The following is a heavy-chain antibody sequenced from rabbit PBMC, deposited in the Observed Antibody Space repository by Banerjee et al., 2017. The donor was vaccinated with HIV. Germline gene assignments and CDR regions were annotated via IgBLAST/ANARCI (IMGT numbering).Heavy chain of an antibody. V-gene: IGHV1S45*01. CDR3: ARFEAGYVGYDYGFL. CDR1: GFSFSSGYC. D-gene: IGHD6-1*01. J-gene: IGHJ4*01. CDR2: IDVGSSGST. Sequence: QQQLVESGGDLVKPGASLTLTCTASGFSFSSGYCMCWVRQAPGKGLEWIACIDVGSSGSTYYASWAKGRFTISSTSSTTVTLQMTSLTAADTATYFCARFEAGYVGYDYGFLWGPGTLVTVS.